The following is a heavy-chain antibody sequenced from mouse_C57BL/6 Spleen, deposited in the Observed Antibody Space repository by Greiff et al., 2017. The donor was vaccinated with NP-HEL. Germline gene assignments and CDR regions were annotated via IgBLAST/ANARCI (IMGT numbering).Heavy chain of an antibody. Sequence: EVQLQQSGPELVKPGASVKISCKASGYTFTDYYMNWVKQSHGKSLEWIGDINPNNGGTSYNQKFKGKATLTVDKSSSTAYMELRSLTSEDSAVYYCARGPYYYGSSYLYWYFAVWGTGTTVTVSS. CDR2: INPNNGGT. V-gene: IGHV1-26*01. D-gene: IGHD1-1*01. J-gene: IGHJ1*03. CDR1: GYTFTDYY. CDR3: ARGPYYYGSSYLYWYFAV.